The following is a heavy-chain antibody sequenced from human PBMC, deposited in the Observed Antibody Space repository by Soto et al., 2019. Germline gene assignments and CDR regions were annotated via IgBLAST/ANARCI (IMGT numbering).Heavy chain of an antibody. CDR2: INHSGST. J-gene: IGHJ4*02. CDR3: ARRGYSYEKKKRYYFDY. CDR1: GGSFSGYY. V-gene: IGHV4-34*01. D-gene: IGHD5-18*01. Sequence: QVQLQQWGAGLLKPSETLSLTCAVYGGSFSGYYWSWIRQPPGKGLEWIGEINHSGSTNYHPSLKSRVTISVDTCKNQFSLKLSSVTAADTAVYYCARRGYSYEKKKRYYFDYWGQGTLVTVSS.